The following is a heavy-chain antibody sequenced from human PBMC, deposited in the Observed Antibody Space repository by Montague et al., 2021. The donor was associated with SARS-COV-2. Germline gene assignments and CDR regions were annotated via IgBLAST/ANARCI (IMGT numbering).Heavy chain of an antibody. V-gene: IGHV4-34*01. J-gene: IGHJ5*02. CDR2: INHSGST. Sequence: SETLSLTCAVSGGSFSGYYWSWIRQPPGKGLEWIGEINHSGSTNYNPSLKSRVTISVDTSKNQFSLTLSSATAADTAVYYCARRSRLVTAICALRTSLSSWFDPWGQGTLVTVSS. D-gene: IGHD2-21*02. CDR3: ARRSRLVTAICALRTSLSSWFDP. CDR1: GGSFSGYY.